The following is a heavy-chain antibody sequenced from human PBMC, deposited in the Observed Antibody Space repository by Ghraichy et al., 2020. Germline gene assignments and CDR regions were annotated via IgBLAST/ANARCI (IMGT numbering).Heavy chain of an antibody. CDR2: LNPSGGST. J-gene: IGHJ4*02. CDR1: GYTFTNYY. D-gene: IGHD1-26*01. Sequence: ASVKVSCKASGYTFTNYYMHWVRQAPGQGLEWMGILNPSGGSTTYAQKFQGRVTMSRDTSTSTVYMELSSLRSEDTAVHYCVRGSWELLDYWGQGTLVTVSS. CDR3: VRGSWELLDY. V-gene: IGHV1-46*01.